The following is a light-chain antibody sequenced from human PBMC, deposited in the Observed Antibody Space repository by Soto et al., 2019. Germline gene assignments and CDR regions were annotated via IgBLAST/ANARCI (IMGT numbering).Light chain of an antibody. J-gene: IGLJ1*01. V-gene: IGLV1-51*01. Sequence: QSVLTEPPSESAAPGQKVTITCSGRNSNIGGNSVSWYQHRPGTAPKLLISDDNKRPSGIPDRFSGSKSGTSATLGITGFQTGDEADYYCGSWDSSLSADVFGTGTKVTVL. CDR3: GSWDSSLSADV. CDR2: DDN. CDR1: NSNIGGNS.